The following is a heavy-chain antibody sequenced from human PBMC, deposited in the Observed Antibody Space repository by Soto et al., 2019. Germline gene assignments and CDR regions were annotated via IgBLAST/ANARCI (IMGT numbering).Heavy chain of an antibody. D-gene: IGHD3-16*02. V-gene: IGHV3-74*01. J-gene: IGHJ4*02. CDR2: INSDGSST. CDR3: ARVAWRNDYVWGSYPTPPDY. CDR1: GFTFSSYW. Sequence: GGSLRLSCAASGFTFSSYWMHWVRQAPGKGLVWVSRINSDGSSTSYADSVKGRFTISRDNAKNTPYLQMNSLRAEDTAVYYCARVAWRNDYVWGSYPTPPDYWGQGTLVTVSS.